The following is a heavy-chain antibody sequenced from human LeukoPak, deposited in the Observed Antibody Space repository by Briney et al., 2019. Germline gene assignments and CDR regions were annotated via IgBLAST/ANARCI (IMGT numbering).Heavy chain of an antibody. J-gene: IGHJ4*02. CDR2: ISSSSSYT. CDR1: GFTFSDYY. D-gene: IGHD2-15*01. CDR3: ARDRVCSGGSCYSGFDY. Sequence: GGSLRLSCAASGFTFSDYYMSWIRQAPGKGLEWVSYISSSSSYTDYADSVKGRFTISRDNAKNSLYLQMNSLRAEDTAVYYCARDRVCSGGSCYSGFDYWGQGTLVAVSS. V-gene: IGHV3-11*06.